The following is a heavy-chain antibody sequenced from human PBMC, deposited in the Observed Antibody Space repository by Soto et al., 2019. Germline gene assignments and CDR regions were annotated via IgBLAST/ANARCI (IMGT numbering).Heavy chain of an antibody. CDR3: IRDSGLVRLFDP. CDR2: IWYDGSKQ. CDR1: GFSLNNYG. J-gene: IGHJ5*02. D-gene: IGHD6-6*01. Sequence: QVQVVESGGGVVQPGRSLRLSCAASGFSLNNYGMHWVRQAPGKGLEWVGDIWYDGSKQYYGDSVKGQFTISRDTSKNEVYWQMNSLRDDGTAVYYCIRDSGLVRLFDPWGQRTRVAVSS. V-gene: IGHV3-33*01.